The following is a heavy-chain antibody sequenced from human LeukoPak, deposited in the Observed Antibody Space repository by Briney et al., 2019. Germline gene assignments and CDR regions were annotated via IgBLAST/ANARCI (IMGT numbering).Heavy chain of an antibody. CDR2: INPNSGGT. CDR1: GGTFTGYY. CDR3: ARDPSPYYGSGRGDWFDP. Sequence: ASVKVSCKASGGTFTGYYMHWVRQAPGQGLEWMGWINPNSGGTNYAQKFQGRVTMTRDTSISTAYMELSRLRSDDTAVYYCARDPSPYYGSGRGDWFDPWGQGTLVTVSS. V-gene: IGHV1-2*02. D-gene: IGHD3-10*01. J-gene: IGHJ5*02.